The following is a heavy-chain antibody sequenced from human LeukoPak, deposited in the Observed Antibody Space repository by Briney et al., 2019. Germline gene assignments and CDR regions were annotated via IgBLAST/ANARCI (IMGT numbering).Heavy chain of an antibody. V-gene: IGHV3-72*01. CDR3: ARSPLGIAPFDY. J-gene: IGHJ4*02. D-gene: IGHD7-27*01. Sequence: GGSLRLSCAASGFTFSDHHMDWVRQAPGEELEWVARIRNKANRYTTEYAASVKGRFTISRDDSENSLYLQMDSLKTEDTAVYYCARSPLGIAPFDYWGQGTLVTVSS. CDR1: GFTFSDHH. CDR2: IRNKANRYTT.